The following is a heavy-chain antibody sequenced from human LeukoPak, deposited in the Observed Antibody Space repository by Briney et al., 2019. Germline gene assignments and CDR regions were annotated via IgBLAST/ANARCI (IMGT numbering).Heavy chain of an antibody. V-gene: IGHV1-69*13. Sequence: ASVKVSCKASGRTVSSYAISWVQQAPVQGLEWMGGIIPIFGTANYAQKFQGRVTITADESTSTAYMELSSLRSEDTAVYYCARSPMGSGSANWFDPWGQGTLVTVSS. CDR2: IIPIFGTA. CDR3: ARSPMGSGSANWFDP. CDR1: GRTVSSYA. J-gene: IGHJ5*02. D-gene: IGHD3-10*01.